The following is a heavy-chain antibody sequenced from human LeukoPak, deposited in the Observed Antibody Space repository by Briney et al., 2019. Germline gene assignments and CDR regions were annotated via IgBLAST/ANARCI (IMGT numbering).Heavy chain of an antibody. D-gene: IGHD6-19*01. CDR2: IYSGGST. Sequence: GGSLRLSCAASGFTISSNYMSWVRQAPGKGLEWVSVIYSGGSTYYADSVKGRFTISRDNSKNTLYLQMNSLRAEDTAVYYCARFSIAVAGIDYWGQGTLVTVSS. CDR1: GFTISSNY. CDR3: ARFSIAVAGIDY. V-gene: IGHV3-53*01. J-gene: IGHJ4*02.